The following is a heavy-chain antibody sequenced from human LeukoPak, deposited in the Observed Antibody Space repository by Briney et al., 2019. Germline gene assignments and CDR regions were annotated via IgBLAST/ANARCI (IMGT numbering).Heavy chain of an antibody. CDR1: RFTVTSNY. J-gene: IGHJ4*02. V-gene: IGHV3-66*01. D-gene: IGHD6-19*01. Sequence: GGSLRLSCAASRFTVTSNYMSWVRQAPGKGLEWVSVIYNGGSTDYADSVKGRFTISRDNSKNTLYLQMNSLRAEDTAVYFCARASQWLAFDNWGQGTLVTVSS. CDR2: IYNGGST. CDR3: ARASQWLAFDN.